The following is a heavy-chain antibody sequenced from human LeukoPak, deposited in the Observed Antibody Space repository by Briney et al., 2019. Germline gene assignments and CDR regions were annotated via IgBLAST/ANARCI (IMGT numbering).Heavy chain of an antibody. Sequence: GGSLRLSCAASGFTFSSYSMNWVRQAPGKGLEWVSSISSSSSYIYYADSVKGRFTISRDNAKNSLYLQMNSLRAEDTAVYYCARMEYQLLFGWFDPWGQGTLVTVSS. CDR3: ARMEYQLLFGWFDP. CDR2: ISSSSSYI. CDR1: GFTFSSYS. J-gene: IGHJ5*02. V-gene: IGHV3-21*01. D-gene: IGHD2-2*01.